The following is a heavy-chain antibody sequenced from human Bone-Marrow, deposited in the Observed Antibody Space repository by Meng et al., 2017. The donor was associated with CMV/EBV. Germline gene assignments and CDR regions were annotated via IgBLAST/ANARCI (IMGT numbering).Heavy chain of an antibody. J-gene: IGHJ5*02. CDR3: AKGGSGSYDWFDP. D-gene: IGHD1-26*01. CDR2: IWGDGSEK. Sequence: LSLTCAASGFTFSNFGMHWVRQAPGKGLEWVAVIWGDGSEKYYSDSVKGRFTISRDNPKNTLYLQMNSLRPEDTAVYFCAKGGSGSYDWFDPWGQRTLVTVSS. V-gene: IGHV3-33*03. CDR1: GFTFSNFG.